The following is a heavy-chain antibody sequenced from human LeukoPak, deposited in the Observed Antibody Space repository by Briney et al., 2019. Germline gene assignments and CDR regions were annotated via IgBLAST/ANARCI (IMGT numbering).Heavy chain of an antibody. CDR3: ASYCSSTSCHTRRAFDI. J-gene: IGHJ3*02. D-gene: IGHD2-2*02. Sequence: GSLRLSCAASGFTFSSYAMSWVRQAPGKGLEWIGSIYYSGSTYYNPSLKSRVTISVDTSKNQFSLKLSSVTAADTAVYYCASYCSSTSCHTRRAFDIWGQGTMVTVSS. V-gene: IGHV4-39*01. CDR1: GFTFSSYA. CDR2: IYYSGST.